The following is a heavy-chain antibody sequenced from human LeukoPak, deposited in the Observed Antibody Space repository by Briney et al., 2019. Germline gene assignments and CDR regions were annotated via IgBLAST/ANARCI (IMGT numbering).Heavy chain of an antibody. CDR3: ARAMTRAAPTTRNWFDP. CDR2: IYYSGST. CDR1: GGSISSSSYY. Sequence: SETLSLTCTVSGGSISSSSYYWGWIRQPPGKGLEWIGSIYYSGSTYYNPSLKSRVTISVDTSKNQFSLKLSSVTAADTAVHYCARAMTRAAPTTRNWFDPWGQGTLVTVSS. V-gene: IGHV4-39*07. J-gene: IGHJ5*02. D-gene: IGHD1-14*01.